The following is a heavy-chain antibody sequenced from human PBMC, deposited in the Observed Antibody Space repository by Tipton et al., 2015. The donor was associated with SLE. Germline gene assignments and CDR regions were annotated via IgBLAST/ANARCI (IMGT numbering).Heavy chain of an antibody. D-gene: IGHD2-21*01. J-gene: IGHJ4*02. Sequence: TLSLTCTVSGGSISSYYWSWIRQPPGKGLEWIGSIYYSGSTYYNPSLKSRVTISVDTSKNQYSLKLSSVTAADTAVYYCARHSLWHYFDYWGQGTLVTVSS. V-gene: IGHV4-59*08. CDR1: GGSISSYY. CDR2: IYYSGST. CDR3: ARHSLWHYFDY.